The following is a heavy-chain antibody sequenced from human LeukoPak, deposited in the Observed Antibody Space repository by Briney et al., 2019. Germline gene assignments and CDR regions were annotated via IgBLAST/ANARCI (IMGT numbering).Heavy chain of an antibody. J-gene: IGHJ5*02. CDR1: GFTFSSYG. CDR3: AKISRSDRPS. D-gene: IGHD2/OR15-2a*01. CDR2: ISGGGGST. Sequence: PGGTLRLSCAASGFTFSSYGMSWVRQAPGKGLEWVSAISGGGGSTYYADSVKARFAISRDNSKNTLFLQMNSLRVEDTATYYCAKISRSDRPSWGQGTLVTVSS. V-gene: IGHV3-23*01.